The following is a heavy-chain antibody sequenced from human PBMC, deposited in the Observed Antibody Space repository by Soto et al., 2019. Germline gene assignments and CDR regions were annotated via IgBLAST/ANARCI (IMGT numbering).Heavy chain of an antibody. D-gene: IGHD6-13*01. CDR3: AKDQGYSTSCYGDVDL. CDR2: IPWNSGII. Sequence: EVQLVESGGGLVQPGRSLRLSCAASGFTFDEYPMHWFRQPPGQVLEGVSGIPWNSGIIGYAHSVKGRFTISRDNAKKSLYLQMNSLRPEDTALYYCAKDQGYSTSCYGDVDLWGRGTLVTVSS. V-gene: IGHV3-9*01. CDR1: GFTFDEYP. J-gene: IGHJ2*01.